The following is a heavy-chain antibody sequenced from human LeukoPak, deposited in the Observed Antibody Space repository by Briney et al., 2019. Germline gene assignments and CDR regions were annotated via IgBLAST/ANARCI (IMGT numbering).Heavy chain of an antibody. V-gene: IGHV3-7*01. CDR3: ARDLPYYYDSSGYYH. CDR1: GFTFGSYW. J-gene: IGHJ5*02. D-gene: IGHD3-22*01. CDR2: IKQDGSEK. Sequence: GGSLRLSCAASGFTFGSYWMSWVRQAPGKGLEWVANIKQDGSEKYYVDSVKGRFTISRDNAKNSLYLQMNSLRAEDTAVYYCARDLPYYYDSSGYYHWGQGTLVTVSS.